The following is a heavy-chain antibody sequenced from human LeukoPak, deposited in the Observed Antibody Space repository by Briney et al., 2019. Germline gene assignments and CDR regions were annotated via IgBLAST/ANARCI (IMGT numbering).Heavy chain of an antibody. D-gene: IGHD3-22*01. Sequence: ASVKVSCKASGYTFTSYGISWVRQAPGQGLEWMGWISAYNGNTNYAQKPQGRVTMTTDTSTSTAYMELRSLRSDDTAVYYCARDHYYDSSGYYYRGRGTTFDYWGQGTLVTVSS. J-gene: IGHJ4*02. V-gene: IGHV1-18*01. CDR3: ARDHYYDSSGYYYRGRGTTFDY. CDR1: GYTFTSYG. CDR2: ISAYNGNT.